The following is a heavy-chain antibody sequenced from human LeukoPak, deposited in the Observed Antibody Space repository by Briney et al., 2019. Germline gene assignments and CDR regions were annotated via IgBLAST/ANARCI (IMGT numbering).Heavy chain of an antibody. CDR2: ISDDGRNK. V-gene: IGHV3-30*18. CDR1: GFTFISYG. Sequence: GGSLRLSCAASGFTFISYGMHWVRQAPGKGLEWVGVISDDGRNKNYADSVKGRFTISRDNSKDTLYLQMNSLRDEDTAVYYCAKRPSDYGDYVTYFDYWGQGTLVTVSS. D-gene: IGHD4-17*01. CDR3: AKRPSDYGDYVTYFDY. J-gene: IGHJ4*02.